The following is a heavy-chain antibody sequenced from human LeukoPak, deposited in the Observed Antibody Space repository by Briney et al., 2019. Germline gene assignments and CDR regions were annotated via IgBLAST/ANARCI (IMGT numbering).Heavy chain of an antibody. Sequence: GGSPRLSCAASGFIFSSYSMNWVRQAPGKGLEWVSSISSSSSYIYYADSVKGRFTISRDNAKNSLYLQMNSLRAEDTAVYYCARDSSPAVTGYYDYWGQGTLITVSS. D-gene: IGHD3-9*01. J-gene: IGHJ4*02. CDR3: ARDSSPAVTGYYDY. V-gene: IGHV3-21*01. CDR2: ISSSSSYI. CDR1: GFIFSSYS.